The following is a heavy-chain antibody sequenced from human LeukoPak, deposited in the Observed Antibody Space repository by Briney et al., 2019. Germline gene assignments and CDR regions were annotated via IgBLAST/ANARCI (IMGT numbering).Heavy chain of an antibody. Sequence: GGSLRLSCAASGFKFSHYAMGWVRQAPGKGLEWVSTLNGGGDRKHYADSVRGRFIISRDNSKNTLDLQMNNLRAEDTAVYYCDGADNWGQGTVVTVSS. D-gene: IGHD5-24*01. V-gene: IGHV3-23*01. CDR2: LNGGGDRK. CDR1: GFKFSHYA. CDR3: DGADN. J-gene: IGHJ4*02.